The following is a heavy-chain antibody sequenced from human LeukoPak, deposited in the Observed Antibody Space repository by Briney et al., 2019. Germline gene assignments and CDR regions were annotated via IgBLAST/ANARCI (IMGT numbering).Heavy chain of an antibody. CDR1: GGSFSGYY. Sequence: PSETLSLTRAVYGGSFSGYYWSWIRQPPGKGLEWIGEINHSGSTNYNPSLKSRVTISVDTSKNQFSLKLSSVTAADTAVYYCASFHYYDSRTGGPIDYWGQGTLVTVSS. V-gene: IGHV4-34*01. D-gene: IGHD3-22*01. CDR3: ASFHYYDSRTGGPIDY. CDR2: INHSGST. J-gene: IGHJ4*02.